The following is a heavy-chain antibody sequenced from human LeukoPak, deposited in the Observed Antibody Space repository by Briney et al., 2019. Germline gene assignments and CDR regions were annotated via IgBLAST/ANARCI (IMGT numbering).Heavy chain of an antibody. D-gene: IGHD1-1*01. V-gene: IGHV1-8*02. J-gene: IGHJ6*03. Sequence: ASVKVSCKASGYTFTGYYMHWVRQAPGQGLEWMGWMNPNSGNTGYAQKFQGRVTMTRNTSISTAYMELSSLRSEDTAVYYCARGPGTTGNAIQYYYYYYMDVWGKGTTVTISS. CDR2: MNPNSGNT. CDR3: ARGPGTTGNAIQYYYYYYMDV. CDR1: GYTFTGYY.